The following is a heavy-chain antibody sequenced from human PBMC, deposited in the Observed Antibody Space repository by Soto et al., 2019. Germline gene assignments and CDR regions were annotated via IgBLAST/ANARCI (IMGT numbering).Heavy chain of an antibody. Sequence: QVQLVQSGAEVKKPGSSVKVSCKASGGTFSSYTISWVRQAPGQGLEWMGRIIPILGIANYAQKFQGRVTITADKSTSTAYMELSSLRSEDTAVYYCARATVGATTYFDYWGQGTLVTVSS. J-gene: IGHJ4*02. V-gene: IGHV1-69*02. CDR2: IIPILGIA. D-gene: IGHD1-26*01. CDR1: GGTFSSYT. CDR3: ARATVGATTYFDY.